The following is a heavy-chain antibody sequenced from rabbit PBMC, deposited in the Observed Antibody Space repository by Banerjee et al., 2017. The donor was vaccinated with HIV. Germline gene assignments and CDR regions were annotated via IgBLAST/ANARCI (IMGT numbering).Heavy chain of an antibody. Sequence: QEQLVESGGGLVKPEGSLTLTCKASGFDFSSYGVSWVRQAPGKGLEWITCIHTAGGSAYYASWAKGRFTISKTSSTTVTLQMTSLTAADTATYFCARTDASSGNTAFDPWGPGTLVTVS. J-gene: IGHJ2*01. CDR2: IHTAGGSA. V-gene: IGHV1S45*01. CDR1: GFDFSSYG. D-gene: IGHD1-1*01. CDR3: ARTDASSGNTAFDP.